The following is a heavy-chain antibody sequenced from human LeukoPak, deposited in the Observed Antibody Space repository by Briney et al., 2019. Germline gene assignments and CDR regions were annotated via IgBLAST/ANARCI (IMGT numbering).Heavy chain of an antibody. V-gene: IGHV4-34*01. CDR1: GGSFSGYY. Sequence: SETLSLTCAVYGGSFSGYYWSWIRQPPGKGLEWIGEINHSGSTNYNPSLKSRVTISVDTSKNQFPLKLSSVTAADTAAYYCAGVDTAMAQFDYWGQGTLVTVSS. CDR2: INHSGST. CDR3: AGVDTAMAQFDY. J-gene: IGHJ4*02. D-gene: IGHD5-18*01.